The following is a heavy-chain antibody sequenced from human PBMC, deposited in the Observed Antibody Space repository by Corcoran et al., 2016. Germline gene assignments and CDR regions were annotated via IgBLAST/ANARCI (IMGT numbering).Heavy chain of an antibody. D-gene: IGHD1-1*01. V-gene: IGHV4-39*07. CDR1: GGSISSSSYH. CDR3: ARGGGVRNDVDYFDY. J-gene: IGHJ4*02. Sequence: QLQLQESGPGLVKPSETLSLTCTVSGGSISSSSYHWGWLRQPPGKGLEWIGRIYYSRSTYYNPSLKSRVTISADTSKNQFSLKLSSVTAADPAVYYCARGGGVRNDVDYFDYWGQGTLVTVSS. CDR2: IYYSRST.